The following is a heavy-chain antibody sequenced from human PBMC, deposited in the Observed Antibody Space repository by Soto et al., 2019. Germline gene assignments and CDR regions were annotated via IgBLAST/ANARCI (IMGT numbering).Heavy chain of an antibody. J-gene: IGHJ3*01. CDR2: IEGDGSST. V-gene: IGHV3-74*01. CDR3: AREGLDTAGFFDV. D-gene: IGHD6-13*01. Sequence: GGSLRLSCAASGFTFSSYWMHWVRQAPGKGLEWVSRIEGDGSSTTSADSGKGRFTVSRDDARNTLYLQMSSLRADDTAIYYCAREGLDTAGFFDVWGQGTMVTVSS. CDR1: GFTFSSYW.